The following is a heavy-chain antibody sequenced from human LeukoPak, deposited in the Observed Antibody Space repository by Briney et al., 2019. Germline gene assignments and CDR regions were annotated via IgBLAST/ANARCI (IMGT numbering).Heavy chain of an antibody. D-gene: IGHD1-14*01. CDR2: IKSKTYDGTT. Sequence: WLRQPRGKGLEWVGRIKSKTYDGTTDYAAPVKGRVTISRDDSKNTLYLQMNSLKTDDTAVYFCTTVFVWAGAFDIWGQGTMVTVSS. V-gene: IGHV3-15*01. CDR3: TTVFVWAGAFDI. J-gene: IGHJ3*02.